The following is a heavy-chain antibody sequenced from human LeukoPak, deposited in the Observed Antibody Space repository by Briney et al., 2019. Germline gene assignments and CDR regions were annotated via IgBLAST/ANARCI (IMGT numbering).Heavy chain of an antibody. CDR3: ARDDFINGVRFDY. Sequence: SVKVSCKASGGTFSSYAISWVRQAPGQGLEWMGGIIPIFGTANYAQKFQGRVTITADESTSTAYMELSSLRSEDTAVYYCARDDFINGVRFDYWGQGTLVTVSS. V-gene: IGHV1-69*13. CDR2: IIPIFGTA. CDR1: GGTFSSYA. D-gene: IGHD2-8*01. J-gene: IGHJ4*02.